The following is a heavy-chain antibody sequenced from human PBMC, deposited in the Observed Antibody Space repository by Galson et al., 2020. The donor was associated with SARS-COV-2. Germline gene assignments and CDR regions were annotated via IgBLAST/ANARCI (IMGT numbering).Heavy chain of an antibody. D-gene: IGHD3-16*02. V-gene: IGHV4-4*02. CDR2: IYHSGST. CDR1: GGSISSSNW. CDR3: ARVLLITFGGVIVIPSDAFDI. J-gene: IGHJ3*02. Sequence: SETLSLTCAVSGGSISSSNWWSWVRQPPGQGLEWIGEIYHSGSTNYNPSLKSRVTISVDKSKNQFSLKLSSVTAADTAVYYCARVLLITFGGVIVIPSDAFDIWGQGTMVTVSS.